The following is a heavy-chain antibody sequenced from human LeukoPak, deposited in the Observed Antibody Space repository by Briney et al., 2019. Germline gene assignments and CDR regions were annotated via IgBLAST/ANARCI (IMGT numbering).Heavy chain of an antibody. CDR1: GYSISSGYY. Sequence: SETLSLTCAVSGYSISSGYYWGWVRQPPGKGLEWIGTIYHSRTTYYNPSLKSRVTISVDTSKKRFSLKLSSVTAADTAVYYCARGIYYYYYMDVWGKGTTVTVSS. CDR3: ARGIYYYYYMDV. J-gene: IGHJ6*03. CDR2: IYHSRTT. V-gene: IGHV4-38-2*01.